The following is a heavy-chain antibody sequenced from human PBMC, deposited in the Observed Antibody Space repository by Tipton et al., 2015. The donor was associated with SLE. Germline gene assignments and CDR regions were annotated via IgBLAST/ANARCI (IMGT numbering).Heavy chain of an antibody. CDR2: IRYDGSNK. CDR1: GFTFSSYG. CDR3: AKDHIGEADTAMVRFYFDY. V-gene: IGHV3-30*02. Sequence: GSLRLSCAASGFTFSSYGMHWVRQAPGKGLEWVAFIRYDGSNKYYADSVKGRFTISRDNSKNTLYLQMNSLRAEDTAVYYCAKDHIGEADTAMVRFYFDYWGQGTLVTVSS. D-gene: IGHD5-18*01. J-gene: IGHJ4*02.